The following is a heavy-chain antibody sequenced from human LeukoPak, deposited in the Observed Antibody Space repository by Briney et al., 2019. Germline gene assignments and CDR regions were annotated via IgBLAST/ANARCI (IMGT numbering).Heavy chain of an antibody. J-gene: IGHJ4*02. Sequence: SETLSFTCAVYGGSFSGYYWSWIRQPPGKGLEWIGEINHSGSTNYNPSLKSRVTISVDTSKNQFSLKLSSVTAADTAVYYCAAHGYSGYFDYWGQGTLVTVSS. CDR3: AAHGYSGYFDY. CDR1: GGSFSGYY. V-gene: IGHV4-34*01. CDR2: INHSGST. D-gene: IGHD5-12*01.